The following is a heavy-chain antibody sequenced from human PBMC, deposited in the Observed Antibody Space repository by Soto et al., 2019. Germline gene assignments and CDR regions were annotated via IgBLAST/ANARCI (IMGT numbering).Heavy chain of an antibody. J-gene: IGHJ6*02. CDR3: VTGRGYSYGYSYYYYGMDV. D-gene: IGHD5-18*01. CDR2: INHSGST. Sequence: SETLSLTCAVYGGSFSSYYWSWIRQPPGKGLEWIGEINHSGSTNYNPSLKSRVTISVDTSKNQFSLKLSSVTAADTAVYYCVTGRGYSYGYSYYYYGMDVWDQGTTVTVSS. V-gene: IGHV4-34*01. CDR1: GGSFSSYY.